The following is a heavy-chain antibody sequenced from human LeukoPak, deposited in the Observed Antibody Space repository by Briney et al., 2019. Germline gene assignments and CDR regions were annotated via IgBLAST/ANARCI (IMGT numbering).Heavy chain of an antibody. D-gene: IGHD5-18*01. CDR1: GGSISSSSYY. CDR3: ARNVDTAMSFDY. CDR2: IYYSGST. J-gene: IGHJ4*02. V-gene: IGHV4-39*01. Sequence: PSETLSLTCTVSGGSISSSSYYRGWIRQPPGKGLEWIGSIYYSGSTYYNPSLKSRVTISVDTSKNQFSLKLSPVTAADTAVYYCARNVDTAMSFDYWGQGTLVTVSS.